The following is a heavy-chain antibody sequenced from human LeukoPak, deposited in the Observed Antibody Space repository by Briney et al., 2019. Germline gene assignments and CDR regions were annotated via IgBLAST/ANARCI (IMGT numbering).Heavy chain of an antibody. Sequence: GGSLTLSCAAAGFTISSYWMHWVRQAPGNGLMSIPRINGHGSTTNSANSVKGRFTISRDNARNTLYLQMNSLRAEDTAVYYCAREWGVTLPIDYWGQGTLVTVSS. V-gene: IGHV3-74*01. CDR1: GFTISSYW. D-gene: IGHD1-26*01. CDR2: INGHGSTT. J-gene: IGHJ4*02. CDR3: AREWGVTLPIDY.